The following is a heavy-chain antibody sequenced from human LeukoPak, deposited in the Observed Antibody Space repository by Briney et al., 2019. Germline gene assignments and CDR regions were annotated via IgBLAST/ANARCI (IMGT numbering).Heavy chain of an antibody. D-gene: IGHD5-12*01. CDR3: ARAANPIYSGYDRVYYYYYMDV. CDR1: GFTVNTYA. V-gene: IGHV3-23*01. CDR2: ISGSGGNT. J-gene: IGHJ6*03. Sequence: PGGPLRLSCAASGFTVNTYAMSWVRQAPGKGPEWVSGISGSGGNTYYADSVKGRFTISRDNAKNSLYLQMNSLRAEDTAVYYCARAANPIYSGYDRVYYYYYMDVWGKGTTVTISS.